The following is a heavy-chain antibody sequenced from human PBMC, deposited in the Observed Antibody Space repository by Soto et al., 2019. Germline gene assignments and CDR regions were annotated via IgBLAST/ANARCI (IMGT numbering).Heavy chain of an antibody. Sequence: PSETLSLTCTVSGGSISSGGYYWSWIRQHPGKGLEWIGYIYSSGSTYYNPSLKSRVTISVDTSKNQLSLKLRSVPAADTAWSYCARAALMQQWKYNWLDAWGQGTLVTVS. CDR1: GGSISSGGYY. V-gene: IGHV4-31*03. D-gene: IGHD6-13*01. J-gene: IGHJ5*02. CDR3: ARAALMQQWKYNWLDA. CDR2: IYSSGST.